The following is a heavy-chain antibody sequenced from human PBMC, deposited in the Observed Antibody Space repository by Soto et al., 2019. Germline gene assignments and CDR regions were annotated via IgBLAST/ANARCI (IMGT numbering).Heavy chain of an antibody. D-gene: IGHD3-10*01. CDR2: INHSGST. CDR1: GGSFSGYY. J-gene: IGHJ5*02. Sequence: SETLSLTCAVYGGSFSGYYWSWIRQPPGKGLEWIGEINHSGSTNYNPSLKSRVTISVDTSKNQFSLKLSSVTAADTAVYYCARAKRRITMVRGVITHLNWFDPWGQGTLVTVSS. CDR3: ARAKRRITMVRGVITHLNWFDP. V-gene: IGHV4-34*01.